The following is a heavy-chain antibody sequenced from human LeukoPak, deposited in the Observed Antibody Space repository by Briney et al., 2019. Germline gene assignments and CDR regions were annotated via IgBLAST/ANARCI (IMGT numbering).Heavy chain of an antibody. Sequence: PGGSLRLSCAASGFTFSSYGMHWVRQAPGKGLGWVAVISYDGSNKYYADSVKGRFTISRDNSKNTLYLQMNSLRGEDTAVYYCAKAWGILGNGWYNSFDFWGQGTLVTVSS. CDR3: AKAWGILGNGWYNSFDF. D-gene: IGHD6-19*01. CDR2: ISYDGSNK. CDR1: GFTFSSYG. J-gene: IGHJ4*02. V-gene: IGHV3-30*18.